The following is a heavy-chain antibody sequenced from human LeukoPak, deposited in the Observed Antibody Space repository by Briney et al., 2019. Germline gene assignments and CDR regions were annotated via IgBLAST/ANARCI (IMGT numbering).Heavy chain of an antibody. CDR2: IGAGDKYT. D-gene: IGHD5-12*01. CDR3: ARGLNSGLLDTYYFDY. Sequence: GGSLRLSCAASGFTLRNYAMSWVRQAPGKGLEWVSSIGAGDKYTYHIDSVKGRFTISRDNAKNSLYLQMNSLRAEDTAVYYCARGLNSGLLDTYYFDYWGQGTLVTVSS. J-gene: IGHJ4*02. CDR1: GFTLRNYA. V-gene: IGHV3-21*01.